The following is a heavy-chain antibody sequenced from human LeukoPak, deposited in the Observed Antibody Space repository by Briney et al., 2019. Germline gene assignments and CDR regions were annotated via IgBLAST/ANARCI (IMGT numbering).Heavy chain of an antibody. CDR1: GGSISSSSYF. Sequence: SETLSLTCSISGGSISSSSYFWGWIRQPPGKGLEWIGSIYSSGSTFYNPSLKSRVTVSLDPSKNQFSLKVTSVTAADTAVYYCARPRGSYSSTWHYWFDPWGQGTLVTVSS. CDR3: ARPRGSYSSTWHYWFDP. CDR2: IYSSGST. D-gene: IGHD6-13*01. V-gene: IGHV4-39*01. J-gene: IGHJ5*02.